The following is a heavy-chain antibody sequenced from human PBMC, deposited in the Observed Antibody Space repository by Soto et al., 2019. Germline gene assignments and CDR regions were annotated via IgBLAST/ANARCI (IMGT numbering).Heavy chain of an antibody. CDR1: GFTFTSSA. V-gene: IGHV1-58*01. Sequence: QMQLVQSGPEVKKPGTSVKVSCKASGFTFTSSAVQWVRQARGQRLEWIGWIVVGSGNTNYAQKFQERVTITRDMSTSTAYMELSSLRSEDTAVYYCAAEGEWELGPSDGMDVWGQGTTVTVSS. D-gene: IGHD1-26*01. CDR2: IVVGSGNT. CDR3: AAEGEWELGPSDGMDV. J-gene: IGHJ6*02.